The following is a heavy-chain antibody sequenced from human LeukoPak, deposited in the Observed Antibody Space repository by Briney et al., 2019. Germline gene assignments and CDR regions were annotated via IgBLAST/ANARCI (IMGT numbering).Heavy chain of an antibody. CDR3: ARGGTSYDC. CDR2: ICYSGST. D-gene: IGHD1-26*01. J-gene: IGHJ4*02. CDR1: GGSVSSGSYY. V-gene: IGHV4-61*01. Sequence: SETLSLTCTVSGGSVSSGSYYWTWIRQPPGKGLEWIAYICYSGSTNYNPSLKSRVSMSVDTSNNQFSLKLNSLTAADTAVYYCARGGTSYDCWGQGTLVTVSS.